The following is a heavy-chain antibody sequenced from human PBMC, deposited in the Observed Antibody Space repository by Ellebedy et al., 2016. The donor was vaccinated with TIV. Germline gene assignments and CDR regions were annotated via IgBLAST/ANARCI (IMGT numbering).Heavy chain of an antibody. V-gene: IGHV3-7*03. CDR1: GFSFSTSW. CDR3: AREPHPMARLSHFDY. Sequence: GESLKISCAVSGFSFSTSWMTWVRQAPGKGLEWVANIDQYGREKYYLDSVKGRFIISRDNSKKTLFLQMNNRRAEDTAMYYCAREPHPMARLSHFDYWGQGTLATVSS. D-gene: IGHD2/OR15-2a*01. CDR2: IDQYGREK. J-gene: IGHJ4*02.